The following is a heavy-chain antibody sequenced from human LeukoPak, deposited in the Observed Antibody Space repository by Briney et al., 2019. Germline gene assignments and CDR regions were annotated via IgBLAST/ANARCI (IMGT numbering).Heavy chain of an antibody. CDR3: ATAESYYDSSGYYYDAYDI. CDR1: GGTFSSYA. CDR2: IIPIFGTA. D-gene: IGHD3-22*01. J-gene: IGHJ3*02. V-gene: IGHV1-69*06. Sequence: SVKVSCKASGGTFSSYAISWVRQAPGQGLEWMGEIIPIFGTANYAQKFQGRVTITADKSTSTAYMELSSLRSEDTAVYYCATAESYYDSSGYYYDAYDIWGQGTMVTVSS.